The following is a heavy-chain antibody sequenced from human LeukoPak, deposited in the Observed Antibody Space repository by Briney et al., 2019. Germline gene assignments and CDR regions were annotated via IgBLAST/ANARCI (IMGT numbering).Heavy chain of an antibody. CDR2: IYTSGSA. J-gene: IGHJ4*02. CDR1: VGSIISNY. D-gene: IGHD6-6*01. Sequence: PSETLSLTCTVSVGSIISNYWSWIRQPAGKGLEWIWRIYTSGSANYNPSLKSRVTMSVDTSKNQFSLRLSSVTAADTAVYYCARVVASIAAPWYFDYWGQGTLVTVSS. V-gene: IGHV4-4*07. CDR3: ARVVASIAAPWYFDY.